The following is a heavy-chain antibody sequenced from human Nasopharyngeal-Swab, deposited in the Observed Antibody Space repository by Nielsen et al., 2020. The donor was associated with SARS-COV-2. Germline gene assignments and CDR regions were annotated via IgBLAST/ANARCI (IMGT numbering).Heavy chain of an antibody. Sequence: ASVKVSCKASGYTFTSYGISWVRQAPGQGLEWMGWISAYNGNTNYAQKLRGRVTMTTDTSTSTAYMELRSLRSDDTAVYYCAREIFGVANYYYYYMDVWGKGTTVTVSS. CDR1: GYTFTSYG. V-gene: IGHV1-18*01. CDR2: ISAYNGNT. CDR3: AREIFGVANYYYYYMDV. D-gene: IGHD3-3*01. J-gene: IGHJ6*03.